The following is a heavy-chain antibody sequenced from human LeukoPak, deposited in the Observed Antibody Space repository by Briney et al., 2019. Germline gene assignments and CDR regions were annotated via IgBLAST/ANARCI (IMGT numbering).Heavy chain of an antibody. V-gene: IGHV4-4*02. J-gene: IGHJ4*02. CDR3: ARGLGYCSSTSCRFFDY. Sequence: KSGGSLRLSCAASGFTFSSFWMSWVRQPPGKGLEWIGEIYHSGNTNYNPSLKSRVTISVDKSKTQFSLKLSSVTAADTAVYYCARGLGYCSSTSCRFFDYWGQGTLVTVSS. CDR2: IYHSGNT. D-gene: IGHD2-2*01. CDR1: GFTFSSFW.